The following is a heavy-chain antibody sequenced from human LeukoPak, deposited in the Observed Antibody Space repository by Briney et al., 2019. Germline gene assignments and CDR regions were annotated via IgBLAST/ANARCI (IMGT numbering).Heavy chain of an antibody. CDR3: ARDEADCYVH. CDR1: GYSISSGYY. Sequence: PSETLSLTCAVSGYSISSGYYWGWIRQPPGKGLEWIGSIYHSGSTYYNPSLKSRVTISVDTSKNQFSLKLSSVTAADTAVYYCARDEADCYVHWGQGTLVTVSS. V-gene: IGHV4-38-2*02. D-gene: IGHD2-21*01. J-gene: IGHJ4*02. CDR2: IYHSGST.